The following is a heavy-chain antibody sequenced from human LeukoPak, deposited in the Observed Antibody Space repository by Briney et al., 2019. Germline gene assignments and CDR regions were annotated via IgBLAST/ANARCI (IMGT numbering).Heavy chain of an antibody. CDR3: ARGQSPSYYDMDV. Sequence: GGSLRLACAASGFTFSSYGMHWVRQAPGKGLEWVAVIWSDGSSKHYGDSVKGRFTISRDNSKNTLYLQMNSLRAEDTAVYHCARGQSPSYYDMDVWGQGTTVTVSS. D-gene: IGHD6-19*01. V-gene: IGHV3-33*01. CDR1: GFTFSSYG. CDR2: IWSDGSSK. J-gene: IGHJ6*02.